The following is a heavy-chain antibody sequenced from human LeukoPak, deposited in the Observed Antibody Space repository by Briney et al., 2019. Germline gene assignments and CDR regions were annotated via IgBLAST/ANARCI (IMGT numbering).Heavy chain of an antibody. J-gene: IGHJ4*02. CDR2: ISAYNGNT. CDR1: GYTFTSYG. CDR3: ARGYSSGWTWGGFDY. Sequence: ASVKVSCKASGYTFTSYGISWVRQAPGQGLEWMGWISAYNGNTNYAQKLQGRVTMTTDTSTSTAYMELRSLRSDDTAVYYCARGYSSGWTWGGFDYWGQGTLVTVSS. D-gene: IGHD6-19*01. V-gene: IGHV1-18*04.